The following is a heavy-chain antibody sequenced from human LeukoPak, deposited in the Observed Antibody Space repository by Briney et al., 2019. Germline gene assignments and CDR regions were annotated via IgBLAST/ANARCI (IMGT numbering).Heavy chain of an antibody. J-gene: IGHJ5*02. CDR3: ARDPYYDFGTEFDP. CDR1: GFTFSSYS. CDR2: ISSSSSYI. D-gene: IGHD3-3*01. V-gene: IGHV3-21*01. Sequence: PGGSLRLSCAASGFTFSSYSMNWVRQALGKGLEWVSSISSSSSYIYYADSVKGRFTISRDNAKNSLYLQMNSLRAEDTAVYYCARDPYYDFGTEFDPWGQGTLVTVSS.